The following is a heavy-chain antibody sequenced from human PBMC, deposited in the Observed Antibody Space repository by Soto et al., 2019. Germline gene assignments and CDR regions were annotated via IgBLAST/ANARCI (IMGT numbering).Heavy chain of an antibody. CDR3: ARGFRGGIDWNSWFPPDY. J-gene: IGHJ4*02. D-gene: IGHD1-7*01. Sequence: ASVKVSCKASGYTFTSYDINWVRQATGQGLEWMGWMNPNSGNTGYAQKFQGRVTMTRNTSISTAYMELSSLRSEDTAVYYCARGFRGGIDWNSWFPPDYWGQGTLATVFS. CDR1: GYTFTSYD. CDR2: MNPNSGNT. V-gene: IGHV1-8*01.